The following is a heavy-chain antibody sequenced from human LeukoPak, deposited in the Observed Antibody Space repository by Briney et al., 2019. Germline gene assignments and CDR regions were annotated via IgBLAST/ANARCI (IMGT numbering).Heavy chain of an antibody. CDR1: GGTFSSYA. CDR3: ARLVGYNYAFDI. D-gene: IGHD5-24*01. J-gene: IGHJ3*02. Sequence: SVKVSCKASGGTFSSYAISWVRQAPGQGLEWMGRIIPILGIANYAQKFQGRVTITAVKSTSTAYMELSSLRSEDTAVYYCARLVGYNYAFDIWGQGTMVTVSS. CDR2: IIPILGIA. V-gene: IGHV1-69*04.